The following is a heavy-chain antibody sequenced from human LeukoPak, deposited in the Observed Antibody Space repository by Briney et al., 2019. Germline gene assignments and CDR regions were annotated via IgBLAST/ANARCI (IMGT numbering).Heavy chain of an antibody. D-gene: IGHD4-17*01. V-gene: IGHV3-30-3*01. CDR2: ISYDGSNK. CDR3: ARDPGYGDYLTFDY. J-gene: IGHJ4*02. CDR1: GFTFSSYA. Sequence: QSGGSLRLSCAASGFTFSSYAMHWVRQAPGKGLEWVAVISYDGSNKYYADSVKGRFTISRDNSKNTLYLQMNSLRAEDTAVYYCARDPGYGDYLTFDYWGQGTLVTVSS.